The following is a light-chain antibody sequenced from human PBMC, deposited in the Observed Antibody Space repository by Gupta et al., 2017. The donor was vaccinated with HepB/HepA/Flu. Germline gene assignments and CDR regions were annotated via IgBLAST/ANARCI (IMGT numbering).Light chain of an antibody. V-gene: IGKV1-33*01. Sequence: DIQMTQSPSSLSASVGDRVTITFQASQDISNYLNWYQQKPGKAPKLLIYDASKLYTGVTSRISRSASAADFSLIIRMRHPEDVVTYYFQGEDELPLTFGGGTKVEIK. J-gene: IGKJ4*01. CDR3: QGEDELPLT. CDR1: QDISNY. CDR2: DAS.